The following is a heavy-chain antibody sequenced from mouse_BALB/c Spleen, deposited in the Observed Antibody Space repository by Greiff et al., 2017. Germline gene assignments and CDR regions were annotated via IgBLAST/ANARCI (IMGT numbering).Heavy chain of an antibody. D-gene: IGHD1-1*01. Sequence: QVQLQQSGPGLVAPSQSLSITCTVSGFSLTSYGVHWVRQPPGKGLEWLGVIWAGGSTNYNSALMSRLSISKDNSKSQVFLKMNSLQTDDTAMYYCARDLGITTSWFAYWGQGTLVTVSA. CDR3: ARDLGITTSWFAY. J-gene: IGHJ3*01. CDR1: GFSLTSYG. V-gene: IGHV2-9*02. CDR2: IWAGGST.